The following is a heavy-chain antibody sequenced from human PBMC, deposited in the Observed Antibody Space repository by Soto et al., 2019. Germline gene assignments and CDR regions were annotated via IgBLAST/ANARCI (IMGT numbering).Heavy chain of an antibody. CDR3: AKDRTGTTSYNWFDP. CDR1: GFTFDDYA. D-gene: IGHD1-7*01. Sequence: GGSLRLSCAASGFTFDDYAMHWVRQAPGKGLEWVSGISWNSGSIGYADSVKGRFTISRDNAKNSLYLQMNSLRAEDTALYYCAKDRTGTTSYNWFDPWGQGTLVTVSS. J-gene: IGHJ5*02. CDR2: ISWNSGSI. V-gene: IGHV3-9*01.